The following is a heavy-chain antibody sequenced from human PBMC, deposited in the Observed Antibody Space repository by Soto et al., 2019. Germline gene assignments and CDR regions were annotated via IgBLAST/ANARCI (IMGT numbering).Heavy chain of an antibody. CDR3: VATYGDYLDY. Sequence: GESLYLSCKGTGYSVASSWIGWVRQMPGKGLEWMAIIYPDDSDSRYSPSFQGQVTISADKSISTAYLQWSSLKASDTAIYYCVATYGDYLDYWGQGTLVTVSS. D-gene: IGHD4-17*01. CDR2: IYPDDSDS. CDR1: GYSVASSW. J-gene: IGHJ4*02. V-gene: IGHV5-51*01.